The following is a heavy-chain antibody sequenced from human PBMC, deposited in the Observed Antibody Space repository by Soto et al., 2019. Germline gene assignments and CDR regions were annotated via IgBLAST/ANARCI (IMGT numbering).Heavy chain of an antibody. V-gene: IGHV1-69*08. CDR2: IIPFHGVT. CDR1: GGTFSPYT. CDR3: TRDWEITVSTWSFGGF. D-gene: IGHD3-10*01. Sequence: QVQLVQSGAEVKKPGSSVKVSCKASGGTFSPYTINWVRQAPGQGLEWMGRIIPFHGVTNYAQKFQPRVTITADKSTSTAYMDLSGLRIEDTAMYYCTRDWEITVSTWSFGGFWGRGSLVTVSS. J-gene: IGHJ4*02.